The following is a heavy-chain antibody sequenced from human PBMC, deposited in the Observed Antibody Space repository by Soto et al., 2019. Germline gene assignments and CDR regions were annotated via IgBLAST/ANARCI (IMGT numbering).Heavy chain of an antibody. CDR3: ARGGYYDSSGSRNYYYYGMNV. CDR1: GYTLTRNG. J-gene: IGHJ6*02. CDR2: ISAYDGNT. D-gene: IGHD3-22*01. V-gene: IGHV1-18*04. Sequence: QAQLVQSGAEVKKPGASVKVSFTASGYTLTRNGINWVRQAPGQGLEWLGWISAYDGNTKYAQSVQGRVSMTTDTSTKTAYMELRSLRSDDTSMYYCARGGYYDSSGSRNYYYYGMNVWGQGTTVSVSS.